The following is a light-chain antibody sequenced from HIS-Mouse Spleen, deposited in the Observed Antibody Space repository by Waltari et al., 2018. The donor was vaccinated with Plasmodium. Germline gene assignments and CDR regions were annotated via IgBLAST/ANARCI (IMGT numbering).Light chain of an antibody. Sequence: QSVLTQPPSASGTPAQRVTISCSGRSSNIGSNTVNWYQQLPGTAPNLLIYSNNQRPSGVPDRFSGSKSGTSASLAISGLQSEDEADYYCAAWDDSLNGVFGGGTKLTVL. CDR1: SSNIGSNT. CDR3: AAWDDSLNGV. CDR2: SNN. J-gene: IGLJ3*02. V-gene: IGLV1-44*01.